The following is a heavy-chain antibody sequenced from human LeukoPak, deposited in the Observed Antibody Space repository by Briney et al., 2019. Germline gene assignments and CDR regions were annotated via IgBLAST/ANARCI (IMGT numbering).Heavy chain of an antibody. Sequence: ASVKVSCKASGYTFTSYDINWVRQATGQGLEWMGWMNPNSGNTGYAQKFQGRVTMTRNTSISTAYMELSSLGSEDTAVYYCARAVGAATSYYYYYMDVWGKGTTVTVSS. CDR2: MNPNSGNT. CDR1: GYTFTSYD. CDR3: ARAVGAATSYYYYYMDV. J-gene: IGHJ6*03. D-gene: IGHD2-15*01. V-gene: IGHV1-8*01.